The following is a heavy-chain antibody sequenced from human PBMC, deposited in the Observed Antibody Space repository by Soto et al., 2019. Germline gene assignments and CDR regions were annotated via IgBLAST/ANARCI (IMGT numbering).Heavy chain of an antibody. V-gene: IGHV3-23*01. CDR1: GFTFSSYA. CDR2: ISGSGGST. Sequence: EVQLLESGGGLVQPGGSLRLSCAASGFTFSSYAMRWVRQAPVKGLEWVSAISGSGGSTYYADSVKGRFTISRDNPKNTLYLQMNSLRAEDTAVYYCARRGSGSYYDYWGQGTRVTVSS. D-gene: IGHD1-26*01. J-gene: IGHJ4*02. CDR3: ARRGSGSYYDY.